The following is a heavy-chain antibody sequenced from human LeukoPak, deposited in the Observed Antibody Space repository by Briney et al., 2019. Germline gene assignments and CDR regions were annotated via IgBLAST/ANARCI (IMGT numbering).Heavy chain of an antibody. D-gene: IGHD3-3*01. CDR1: GFTFSSYS. CDR2: ISSSSSTI. Sequence: GGSLRLSCAASGFTFSSYSMNWVRQAPGKGLEWVSYISSSSSTIYYADSVKGRFTISRDNAKNSLYLQMNSLRAEDTAVYYCARGYDFWSGYYTGFDYWGQGTLVTVSS. CDR3: ARGYDFWSGYYTGFDY. V-gene: IGHV3-48*01. J-gene: IGHJ4*02.